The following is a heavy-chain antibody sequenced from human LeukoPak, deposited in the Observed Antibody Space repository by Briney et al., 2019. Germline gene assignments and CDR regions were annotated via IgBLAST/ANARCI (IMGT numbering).Heavy chain of an antibody. CDR1: GFTFSSYG. CDR2: ISYDGSNK. D-gene: IGHD3-22*01. Sequence: GGSLRLSCAASGFTFSSYGMHWVRQAPGKGLEWVAVISYDGSNKYYADSVKGRFTISRDNSKNTLYLQMSSLRAEDTAVYYCAKDGITMIVVVTDNGYFDYWGQGTLVTVSS. V-gene: IGHV3-30*18. J-gene: IGHJ4*02. CDR3: AKDGITMIVVVTDNGYFDY.